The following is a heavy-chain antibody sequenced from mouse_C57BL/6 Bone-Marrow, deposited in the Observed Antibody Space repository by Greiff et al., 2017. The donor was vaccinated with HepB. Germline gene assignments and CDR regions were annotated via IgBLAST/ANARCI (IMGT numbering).Heavy chain of an antibody. D-gene: IGHD1-1*01. V-gene: IGHV1-64*01. CDR1: GYTFTSYW. J-gene: IGHJ2*01. CDR2: IHPNSGST. CDR3: ARRIYYYGSSWDYFDY. Sequence: SGAELVKPGASVKLSCKASGYTFTSYWMHWVKQRPGQGLEWIGMIHPNSGSTNYNEKFKSKATLTVDKSSSTAYMQLSSLTSEDSAVYYCARRIYYYGSSWDYFDYWGQGTTLTVSS.